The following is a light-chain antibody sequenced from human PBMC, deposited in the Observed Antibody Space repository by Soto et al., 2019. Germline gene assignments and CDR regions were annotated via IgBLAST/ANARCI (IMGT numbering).Light chain of an antibody. CDR2: ATS. V-gene: IGKV1-6*01. J-gene: IGKJ4*01. Sequence: AIHMTQSLSSLPASLGDRVTITCRASQDIQNDLGWYQPQPGKAPKLLIYATSTLQSGVPSRFSGSGSGTDVTLTINSLQPEDFATYYCLQYYSNPATVGAGTKVEIK. CDR1: QDIQND. CDR3: LQYYSNPAT.